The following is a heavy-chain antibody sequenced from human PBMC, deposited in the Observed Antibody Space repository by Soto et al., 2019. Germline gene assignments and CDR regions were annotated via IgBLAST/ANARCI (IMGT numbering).Heavy chain of an antibody. CDR2: ISGSGGST. D-gene: IGHD3-16*01. CDR3: LNPQITAPSYYYYGMDV. CDR1: GFTFSSYA. Sequence: GGSLRLSCAASGFTFSSYAMSWVRQAPGKGLEWVSAISGSGGSTYYADSVKGRFTISRDNSKNTLYLQMNSLRAEDTVVYFCLNPQITAPSYYYYGMDVWGQGTTVTVSS. V-gene: IGHV3-23*01. J-gene: IGHJ6*02.